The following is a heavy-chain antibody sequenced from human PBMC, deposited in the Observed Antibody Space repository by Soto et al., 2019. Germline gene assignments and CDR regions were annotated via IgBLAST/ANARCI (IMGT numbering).Heavy chain of an antibody. V-gene: IGHV3-23*01. D-gene: IGHD6-19*01. Sequence: EVQLLESGGGLVQPGGSLRLSCAASGFTFSSYAMSWVRQAPGKGLEWVSAISGSGGSTYYADSVKGRFTISRDNAKNSLYLQMNSLRAEDTALYYCAKGPSEQQWLLPFDYWGQGTLVTVSS. CDR1: GFTFSSYA. CDR2: ISGSGGST. CDR3: AKGPSEQQWLLPFDY. J-gene: IGHJ4*02.